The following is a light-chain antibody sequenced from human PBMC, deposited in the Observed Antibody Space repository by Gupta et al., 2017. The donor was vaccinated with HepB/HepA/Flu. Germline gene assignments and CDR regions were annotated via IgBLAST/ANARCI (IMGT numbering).Light chain of an antibody. CDR3: QSADTSGTYKM. Sequence: SYELTQPPSVSVSPGQTARITFSGDALTKQYVYWYQQKPGQAPVLVMKKDTDRPSGIPERFSGSSSGTTVTLTIGGVQSEDEADYYCQSADTSGTYKMFGGGTTLTVL. J-gene: IGLJ3*02. CDR1: ALTKQY. V-gene: IGLV3-25*03. CDR2: KDT.